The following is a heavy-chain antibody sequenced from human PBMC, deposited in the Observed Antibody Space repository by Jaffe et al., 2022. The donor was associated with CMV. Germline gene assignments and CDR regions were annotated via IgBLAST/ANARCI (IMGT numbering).Heavy chain of an antibody. CDR3: AKDLWSTHHYRLHPTWFDP. CDR2: ISGSGGST. CDR1: GFTFSSYA. Sequence: EVQLLESGGGLVQPGGSLRLSCAASGFTFSSYAMSWVRQAPGKGLEWVSAISGSGGSTYYADSVKGRFTISRDNSKNTLYLQMNSLRAEDTAVYYCAKDLWSTHHYRLHPTWFDPWGQGTLVTVSS. V-gene: IGHV3-23*01. D-gene: IGHD4-4*01. J-gene: IGHJ5*02.